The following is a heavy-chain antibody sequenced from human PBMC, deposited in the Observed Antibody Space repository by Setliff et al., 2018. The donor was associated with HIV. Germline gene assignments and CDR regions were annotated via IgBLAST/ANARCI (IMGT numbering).Heavy chain of an antibody. Sequence: TLSLTCAVSGYSISTNEWWGWIRQPPGKGLAWIGYISNSGKIYYDPSLNSRVTLSADTSKNQLSLKLTSVTAEDTGVYYCARTVPHSAAQDAFDIWGQGTVVTVSS. CDR1: GYSISTNEW. CDR3: ARTVPHSAAQDAFDI. V-gene: IGHV4-28*02. D-gene: IGHD4-4*01. CDR2: ISNSGKI. J-gene: IGHJ3*02.